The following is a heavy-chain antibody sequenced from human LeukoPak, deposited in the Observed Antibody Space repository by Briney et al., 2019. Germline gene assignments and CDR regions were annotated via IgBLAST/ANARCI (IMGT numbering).Heavy chain of an antibody. CDR2: ISSGYPTI. Sequence: GGSLRLSCAASGFTFSSYSINWVRQAPGKGLEWVSYISSGYPTIYYADSVKGRFTISRDNAKNSLYLQMNSLRAGDTAVYYCGRGGGGYCSGGRCNFYRYYMDAWGKGTTVTVSS. D-gene: IGHD2-15*01. CDR1: GFTFSSYS. J-gene: IGHJ6*03. CDR3: GRGGGGYCSGGRCNFYRYYMDA. V-gene: IGHV3-48*01.